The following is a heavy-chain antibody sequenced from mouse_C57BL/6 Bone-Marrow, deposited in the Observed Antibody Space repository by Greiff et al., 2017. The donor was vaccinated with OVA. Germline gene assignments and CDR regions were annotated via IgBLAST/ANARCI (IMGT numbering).Heavy chain of an antibody. CDR3: ARSEVLFFDV. Sequence: QVQLQQSGAELARPGASVKLSCKASGYTFTSYGISWVKQRTGQGLEWIGEIYPRSGNTYYNEKFKGKATLTADKSSSTAYMELRSLTSEDSAVYFCARSEVLFFDVWGTGTTVTVSS. V-gene: IGHV1-81*01. CDR2: IYPRSGNT. CDR1: GYTFTSYG. D-gene: IGHD1-1*01. J-gene: IGHJ1*03.